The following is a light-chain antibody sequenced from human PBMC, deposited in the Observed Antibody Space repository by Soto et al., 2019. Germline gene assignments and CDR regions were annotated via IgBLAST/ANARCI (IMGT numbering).Light chain of an antibody. Sequence: EIVLTQSPGTLSLSPGERATLSCRASQSVSSSYLAWYQQKPGQAPRLLIYGASSRATGIPDRFSGSGSGTDFTLTISRLEPEDFAVYYCHQFGNSFTFGPGTKVDIK. CDR3: HQFGNSFT. V-gene: IGKV3-20*01. CDR2: GAS. J-gene: IGKJ3*01. CDR1: QSVSSSY.